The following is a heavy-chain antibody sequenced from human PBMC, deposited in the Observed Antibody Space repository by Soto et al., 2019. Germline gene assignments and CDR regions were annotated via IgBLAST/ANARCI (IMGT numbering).Heavy chain of an antibody. CDR3: ARRRADHDAFDI. J-gene: IGHJ3*02. D-gene: IGHD6-19*01. V-gene: IGHV3-13*01. CDR1: GFTFTNYA. Sequence: EVRLVESGGGLVQPGGSLRLSCAASGFTFTNYAMHWVRQGTGEGLEWVSTIGTAGDTYYLGSVKGRFIISREIAKNSLYLQMNSLRAGDTAVYFCARRRADHDAFDIWGQGTLVTVSS. CDR2: IGTAGDT.